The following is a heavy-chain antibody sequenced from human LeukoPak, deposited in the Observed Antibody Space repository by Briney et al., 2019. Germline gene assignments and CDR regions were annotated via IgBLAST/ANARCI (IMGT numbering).Heavy chain of an antibody. CDR3: AKRNINSVNWFDP. J-gene: IGHJ5*02. CDR2: ISGSGGNS. CDR1: GFIFSSYA. Sequence: GGSLRLSCAASGFIFSSYAMSWVRQAPGKGLEWVSAISGSGGNSYCADSVKGRFTISRDNSENTLYLQMNSLRAEDSAVYYCAKRNINSVNWFDPWGQGTLVTVSS. V-gene: IGHV3-23*01. D-gene: IGHD4-11*01.